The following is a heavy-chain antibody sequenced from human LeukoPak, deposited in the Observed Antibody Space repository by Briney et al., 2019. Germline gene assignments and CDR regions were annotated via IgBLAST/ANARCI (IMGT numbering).Heavy chain of an antibody. CDR1: GGSISSYY. CDR3: ARDFRSGYYPEYFQH. CDR2: IYYSGST. D-gene: IGHD3-22*01. Sequence: SETLSLTCTVSGGSISSYYWSWIRQPPGKGLEWIGYIYYSGSTNYNPSLKSRVTMSVDTSTNQFSLKLSSVTAADTAVYYCARDFRSGYYPEYFQHWGQGTLVTVSS. J-gene: IGHJ1*01. V-gene: IGHV4-59*12.